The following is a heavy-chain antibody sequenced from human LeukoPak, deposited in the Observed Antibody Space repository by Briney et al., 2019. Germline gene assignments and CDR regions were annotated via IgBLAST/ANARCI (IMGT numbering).Heavy chain of an antibody. CDR3: ARGPDVDTAMVLGGDY. V-gene: IGHV3-74*01. Sequence: GGSLRLSCAASGFTFSSYWMHWVRQAPGKGLGWVSRINSDGSSTNYADSVKGRFTISRDNAKKTLYLQMNSLRAEDTAVYYCARGPDVDTAMVLGGDYWGQGTLVTVSS. D-gene: IGHD5-18*01. CDR2: INSDGSST. CDR1: GFTFSSYW. J-gene: IGHJ4*02.